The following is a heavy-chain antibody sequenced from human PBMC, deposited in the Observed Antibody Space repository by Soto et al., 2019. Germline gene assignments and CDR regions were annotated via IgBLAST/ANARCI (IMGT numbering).Heavy chain of an antibody. V-gene: IGHV3-33*01. CDR1: GFTFSSYC. J-gene: IGHJ6*02. Sequence: GGSLRLSCAASGFTFSSYCMHWVRQAPGKGLEWVAVIWYDGSNKYYADSVKGRFTISRDNSKNTLYLQMNSLRAEDTAVYYCARDEEGEPSYYYYGMDVWGQGTTVTVSS. D-gene: IGHD3-16*01. CDR3: ARDEEGEPSYYYYGMDV. CDR2: IWYDGSNK.